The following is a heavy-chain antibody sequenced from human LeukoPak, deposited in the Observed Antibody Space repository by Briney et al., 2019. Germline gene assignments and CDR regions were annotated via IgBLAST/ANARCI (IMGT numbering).Heavy chain of an antibody. CDR3: ARVPFSGYTDALDF. D-gene: IGHD5-12*01. J-gene: IGHJ3*01. Sequence: ASVKVSCNASGYTFTNSGLSWVRQAPGQGLEWMGWISGNTNYAAKSLGRVSMSTDTSTGTAYMELRSLKFDDTAVYYCARVPFSGYTDALDFWGQGTVVTVAS. CDR2: ISGNT. V-gene: IGHV1-18*01. CDR1: GYTFTNSG.